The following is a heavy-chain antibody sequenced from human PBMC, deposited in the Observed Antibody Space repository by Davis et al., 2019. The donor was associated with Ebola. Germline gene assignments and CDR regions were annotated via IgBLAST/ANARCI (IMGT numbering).Heavy chain of an antibody. D-gene: IGHD5-12*01. CDR1: GYTFTGYY. Sequence: ASVKVSCKASGYTFTGYYMHWVRQAPGQGLEWMGIINPSGGSTSYAQKFQGRVTMTTDTSTSTAYMELRSLRSDDTAVYYCAGWGEWLRQNYFDYWGQGTLVTVSS. J-gene: IGHJ4*02. CDR3: AGWGEWLRQNYFDY. V-gene: IGHV1-46*01. CDR2: INPSGGST.